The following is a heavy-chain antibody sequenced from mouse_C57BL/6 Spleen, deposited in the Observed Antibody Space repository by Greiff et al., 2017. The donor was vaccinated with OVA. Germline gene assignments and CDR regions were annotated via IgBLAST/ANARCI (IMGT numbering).Heavy chain of an antibody. Sequence: EVMLVESGGGLVQPGGSMKLSCAASGFTFSDAWMDWVRQSPEKGLEWVAEIRNKANNHATYYAESVKGRFTISRDDSKSSVYLQMNSLRAEDTGIYYCTRRDYGNLAWFAYWGQGTLVTVSA. D-gene: IGHD2-1*01. CDR3: TRRDYGNLAWFAY. V-gene: IGHV6-6*01. J-gene: IGHJ3*01. CDR1: GFTFSDAW. CDR2: IRNKANNHAT.